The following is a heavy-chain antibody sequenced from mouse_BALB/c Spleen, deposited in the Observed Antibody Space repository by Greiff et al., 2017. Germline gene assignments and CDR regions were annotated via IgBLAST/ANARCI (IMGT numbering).Heavy chain of an antibody. V-gene: IGHV1-87*01. CDR3: ARYGNAQAWFAY. D-gene: IGHD2-1*01. CDR1: GYTFTSYW. J-gene: IGHJ3*01. Sequence: QVQLQQSGAELARPGASVKLSCKASGYTFTSYWMQWVKQRPGQGLEWIGAIYPGDGDTRYTQKFKGKATLTADKSSSTAYMQLSSLASEDSAVYYCARYGNAQAWFAYWGQGTLVTVSA. CDR2: IYPGDGDT.